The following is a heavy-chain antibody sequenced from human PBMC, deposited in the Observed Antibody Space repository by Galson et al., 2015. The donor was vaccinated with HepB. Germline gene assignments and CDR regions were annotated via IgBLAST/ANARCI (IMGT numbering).Heavy chain of an antibody. Sequence: SLRLSCAASGFTFSSYGMHWVRQAPGKGLEWVAVISYDGSNKYYADSVKGRFTISRDNSKNTLYLQMNSLRAEDTAVYYCARSRSPYDLGGDAFDIWGQGTMVTVSS. J-gene: IGHJ3*02. D-gene: IGHD3-16*01. CDR3: ARSRSPYDLGGDAFDI. CDR1: GFTFSSYG. V-gene: IGHV3-30*03. CDR2: ISYDGSNK.